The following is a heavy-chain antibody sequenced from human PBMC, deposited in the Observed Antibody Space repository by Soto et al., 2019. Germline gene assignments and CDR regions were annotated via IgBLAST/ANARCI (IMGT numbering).Heavy chain of an antibody. CDR1: GFTLSYSF. Sequence: EVQLVESGGGLVQPGGSLRLSCAASGFTLSYSFMSWVRQAPGKGLEWVSLIYSDGTTYYADSVKGRFTISRDNSKNTLYLQMNSLRAEYTAVYYCARGHESSGYADSWGQGPLVTFSS. J-gene: IGHJ5*02. CDR3: ARGHESSGYADS. D-gene: IGHD3-22*01. V-gene: IGHV3-66*01. CDR2: IYSDGTT.